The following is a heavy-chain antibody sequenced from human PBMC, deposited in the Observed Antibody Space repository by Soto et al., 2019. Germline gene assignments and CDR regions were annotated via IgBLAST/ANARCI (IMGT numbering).Heavy chain of an antibody. Sequence: EVQLLESGGGLLQPWGSLRLSCAASGFTFSNYAMHWVRQAPGKGLEWVSGVSTSGTNTYYADSVKGRLAISRDKSRNTLYLQMNILRAEDTGVYYCAKGRDSTGYYSNAFDIWGQGTMVIVSS. CDR1: GFTFSNYA. CDR2: VSTSGTNT. D-gene: IGHD3-22*01. CDR3: AKGRDSTGYYSNAFDI. V-gene: IGHV3-23*01. J-gene: IGHJ3*02.